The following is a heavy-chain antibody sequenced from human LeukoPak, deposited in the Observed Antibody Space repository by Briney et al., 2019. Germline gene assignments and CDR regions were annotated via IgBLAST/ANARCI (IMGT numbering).Heavy chain of an antibody. CDR2: INHSGST. D-gene: IGHD3-3*01. Sequence: SETLSLTCAVYGGSFSGYYWSWIRQPPGKGLEWIGEINHSGSTNYNPSLKSRVTISVDTSKNQFSLKLSSVTAADTAVYYCARAVTIFGVVITLTYYFDYWGQGTLVTVSS. CDR1: GGSFSGYY. J-gene: IGHJ4*02. CDR3: ARAVTIFGVVITLTYYFDY. V-gene: IGHV4-34*01.